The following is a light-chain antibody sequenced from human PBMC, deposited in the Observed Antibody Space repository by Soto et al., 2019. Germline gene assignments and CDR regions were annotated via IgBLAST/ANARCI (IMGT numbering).Light chain of an antibody. V-gene: IGKV3-11*01. CDR1: QSVSSY. Sequence: EIVLTQSPATLSLSPGERATLSCRASQSVSSYLAWYQHRPGQAPRLLIYDASNRATGIPARFSGRGSGPDFTLTISSLEPEDFAIYYCQQRTDWPPAVTFGQGTRLEIK. J-gene: IGKJ5*01. CDR3: QQRTDWPPAVT. CDR2: DAS.